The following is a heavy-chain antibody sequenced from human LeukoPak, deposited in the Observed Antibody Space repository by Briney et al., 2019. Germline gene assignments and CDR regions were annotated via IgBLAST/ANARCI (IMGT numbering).Heavy chain of an antibody. CDR3: ARARKLNAFDI. J-gene: IGHJ3*02. Sequence: RPSETLSLTCTVSGGSISSYYWSWIRQPPGKGLEWIGYIYYSGSTNYNPSLKSRVTISVDTSKNQFSLKLSSVTAADTAVYYCARARKLNAFDIWGQGTMVTVSS. CDR2: IYYSGST. D-gene: IGHD1-1*01. V-gene: IGHV4-59*01. CDR1: GGSISSYY.